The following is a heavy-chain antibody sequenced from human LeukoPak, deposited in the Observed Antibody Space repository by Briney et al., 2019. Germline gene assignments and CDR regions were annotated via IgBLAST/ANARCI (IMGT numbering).Heavy chain of an antibody. CDR2: IIPIFGTA. Sequence: ASVTVSCKASGGTFSSYAISWVRQAPGQGLEWMGGIIPIFGTANYAQKFQGRVAITADESTSTAYMELSSLRSEDTAVYYCARAISPGTSTPDYWGQGTLVTVSS. CDR3: ARAISPGTSTPDY. V-gene: IGHV1-69*13. CDR1: GGTFSSYA. D-gene: IGHD1-7*01. J-gene: IGHJ4*02.